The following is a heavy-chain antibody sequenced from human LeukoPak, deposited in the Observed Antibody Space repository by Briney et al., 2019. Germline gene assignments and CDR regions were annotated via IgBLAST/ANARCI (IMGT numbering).Heavy chain of an antibody. J-gene: IGHJ4*02. V-gene: IGHV1-46*01. CDR2: INPSGGST. Sequence: ASVKVSCKASGYTFTNYYMHWVRQAPGQGLEWMGIINPSGGSTSYAQKFQGRVTMTRDTSTSTVYMELSSLRSEDTAVYYCARDRYYDSSGYCFDYWGQGTLVTVSS. CDR1: GYTFTNYY. D-gene: IGHD3-22*01. CDR3: ARDRYYDSSGYCFDY.